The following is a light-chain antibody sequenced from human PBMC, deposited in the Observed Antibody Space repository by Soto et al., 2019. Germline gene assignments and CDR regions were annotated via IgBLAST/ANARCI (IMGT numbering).Light chain of an antibody. J-gene: IGKJ5*01. CDR3: QQYNNWPFS. CDR2: DVS. V-gene: IGKV3-15*01. Sequence: EILMTQSQATLSVSPGERVTLSCRAGQGVTTNFAWYQQKSGQSPRLLIYDVSSRATGVPSRFSGTGSETDFTLTISGLQSEDSAIYFCQQYNNWPFSFGQGTRLEI. CDR1: QGVTTN.